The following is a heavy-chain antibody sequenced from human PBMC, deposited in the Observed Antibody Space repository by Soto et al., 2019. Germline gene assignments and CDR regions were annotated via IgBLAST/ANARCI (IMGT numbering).Heavy chain of an antibody. D-gene: IGHD6-13*01. CDR2: SNWNSGSI. CDR1: GFTFDDYG. CDR3: VKDESINWYSGHFRH. J-gene: IGHJ1*01. Sequence: GGSLRLSCAASGFTFDDYGMHWVRQVPGKGLEWVSGSNWNSGSIGYEDSVKSRFAISRDNAKNSLHLQMNSLSAEDTAFYYCVKDESINWYSGHFRHWGQGTLVTVSS. V-gene: IGHV3-9*01.